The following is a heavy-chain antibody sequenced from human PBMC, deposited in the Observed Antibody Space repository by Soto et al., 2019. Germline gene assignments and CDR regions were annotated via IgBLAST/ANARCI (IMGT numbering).Heavy chain of an antibody. CDR2: IIPIFGTA. J-gene: IGHJ4*02. CDR3: ARPAQDIVATALAY. V-gene: IGHV1-69*13. CDR1: GGTFSSYA. D-gene: IGHD5-12*01. Sequence: VASVKVSCKASGGTFSSYAISWVRQAPGQGLEWMGGIIPIFGTANYAQKFQGRVTITADESTSTAYMELSSLRSEDTAVYYCARPAQDIVATALAYWGQGTLVTVSS.